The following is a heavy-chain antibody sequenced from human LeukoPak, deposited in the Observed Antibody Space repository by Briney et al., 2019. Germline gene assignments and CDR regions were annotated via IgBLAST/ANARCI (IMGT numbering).Heavy chain of an antibody. CDR2: ISAGGGGT. V-gene: IGHV3-23*01. Sequence: GGSLRLSCAAPGFTFSNYAMSWVRQAPGRGLEWVSRISAGGGGTDYADSVRGRFTISRENSQNTRYLQMNSVRAEDTAVYYCAKVPFYSDSSGYSWGEGALVTVSS. CDR1: GFTFSNYA. D-gene: IGHD3-22*01. J-gene: IGHJ4*02. CDR3: AKVPFYSDSSGYS.